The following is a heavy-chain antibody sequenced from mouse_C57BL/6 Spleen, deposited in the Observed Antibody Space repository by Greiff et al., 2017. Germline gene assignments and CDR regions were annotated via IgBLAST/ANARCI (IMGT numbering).Heavy chain of an antibody. CDR1: GYTFTDYE. J-gene: IGHJ2*01. D-gene: IGHD3-3*01. CDR2: IDPETGGT. CDR3: AREGPYFDY. V-gene: IGHV1-15*01. Sequence: QVQLQQPGAELVRPGASVTLSCKASGYTFTDYEMHWVKQTPVHGLEWIGTIDPETGGTAYNQKFKGKAILTEDKTSSTAYMGLRSLTSEDSAVYYSAREGPYFDYWGQGTTLTVSS.